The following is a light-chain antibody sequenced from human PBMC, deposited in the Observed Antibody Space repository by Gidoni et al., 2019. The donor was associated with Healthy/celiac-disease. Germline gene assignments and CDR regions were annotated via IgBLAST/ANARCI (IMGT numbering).Light chain of an antibody. CDR2: AAS. J-gene: IGKJ1*01. V-gene: IGKV1-39*01. CDR3: QQSYSTPWT. Sequence: DIQMTQSPSSLSASVGDRVTITCRASQSISSYLNWYQQKPGKAPKLLIYAASSLQSGVPSRFSGSGSGTDFTITIRRLQPEDFATYYCQQSYSTPWTFGQGTKVEIK. CDR1: QSISSY.